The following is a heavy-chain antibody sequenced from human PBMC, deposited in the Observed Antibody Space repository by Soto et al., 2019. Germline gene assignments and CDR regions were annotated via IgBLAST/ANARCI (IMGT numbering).Heavy chain of an antibody. CDR2: TYYRSKWYN. V-gene: IGHV6-1*01. CDR1: GDSVSSNSAA. J-gene: IGHJ6*02. CDR3: AREGVDIVVVPAPNFPYMDV. D-gene: IGHD2-2*01. Sequence: PSQTLSLTCAISGDSVSSNSAAWNWIRQSPSRGLEWLGRTYYRSKWYNDYAVSVKSRITINPDTSKNQFSLQLNSVTPEDTAVYYCAREGVDIVVVPAPNFPYMDVRGPATTVTVS.